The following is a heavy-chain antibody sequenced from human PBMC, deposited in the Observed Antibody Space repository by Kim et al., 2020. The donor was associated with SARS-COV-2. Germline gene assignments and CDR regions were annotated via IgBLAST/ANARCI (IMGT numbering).Heavy chain of an antibody. CDR1: GFTFSSYG. V-gene: IGHV3-33*01. J-gene: IGHJ3*02. Sequence: GGSLRLSCAASGFTFSSYGMHWVRQAPGKGLEWVAVIWYDGSNKYYADSVKGRFTISRDNSKNTLYLQMNSLRAEDTAVYYCAREMRKYQLPNHDAFDIWGQGTMVTVSS. CDR3: AREMRKYQLPNHDAFDI. CDR2: IWYDGSNK. D-gene: IGHD2-2*01.